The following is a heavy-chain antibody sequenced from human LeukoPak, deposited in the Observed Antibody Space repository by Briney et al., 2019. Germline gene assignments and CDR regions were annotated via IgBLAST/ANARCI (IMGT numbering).Heavy chain of an antibody. CDR2: IYYSGGT. J-gene: IGHJ5*02. CDR1: GGSISSYY. V-gene: IGHV4-59*08. Sequence: SSETLSLTCTVSGGSISSYYWSWIRQPPGKGLEWIGYIYYSGGTNYNPSLKSRVTISVDTSKNQFSLKLSSVTAADTAVYYCARRRNWFDPWGQGTLVTVSS. CDR3: ARRRNWFDP.